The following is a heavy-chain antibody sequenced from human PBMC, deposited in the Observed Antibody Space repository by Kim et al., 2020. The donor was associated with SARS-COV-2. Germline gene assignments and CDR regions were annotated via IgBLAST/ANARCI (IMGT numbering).Heavy chain of an antibody. CDR3: AREEKVRRWLQLEDAFDI. V-gene: IGHV4-30-4*01. CDR2: IYYSGST. CDR1: GGSISSGDYY. J-gene: IGHJ3*02. D-gene: IGHD5-12*01. Sequence: SETLSLTCTVSGGSISSGDYYWSWIRQPPGKGLEWIGYIYYSGSTYYNPSLKSRVTISVDTSKNQFSLKLSSVTAADTAVYYCAREEKVRRWLQLEDAFDIWGQGTMVTVSS.